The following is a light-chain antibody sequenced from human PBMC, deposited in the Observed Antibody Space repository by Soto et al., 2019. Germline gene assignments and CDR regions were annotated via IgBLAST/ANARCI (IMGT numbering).Light chain of an antibody. CDR1: SSNIGNNA. V-gene: IGLV1-36*01. J-gene: IGLJ1*01. Sequence: PSVSEAPRPRVTISCSLSSSNIGNNAVNWYQQLPGQAPKIVIYYDNLLTSGVSDRFSGSKSGISASLAISDLQSDDEADYYCASWDDSLNAYVFGPGTKVTIL. CDR3: ASWDDSLNAYV. CDR2: YDN.